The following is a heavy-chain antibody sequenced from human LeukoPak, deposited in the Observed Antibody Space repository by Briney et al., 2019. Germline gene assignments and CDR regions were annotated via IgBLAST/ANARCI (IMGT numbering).Heavy chain of an antibody. Sequence: SETLSLTCTVSGGSFSTYYWSWIGQPAGKGLEWIGHIYTSGTTNYNPSLKSRVTMSIDTSKNQFSLKLSSVTAADTAIYYCARDAKYYYGSRTYFFFEYWGQGTLLTVSS. J-gene: IGHJ4*02. CDR2: IYTSGTT. D-gene: IGHD3-10*01. CDR3: ARDAKYYYGSRTYFFFEY. V-gene: IGHV4-4*07. CDR1: GGSFSTYY.